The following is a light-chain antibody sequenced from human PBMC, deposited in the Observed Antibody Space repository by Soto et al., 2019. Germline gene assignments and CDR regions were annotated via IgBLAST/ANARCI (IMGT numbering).Light chain of an antibody. CDR2: KAS. J-gene: IGKJ1*01. CDR3: QHDNSYSWT. Sequence: DIQMPQSPSPLSASLGDRFTITCLASQSISDWLAWYQQQPGKAPNLLIYKASSLESGVPSRFSGSGSGTEFTLTISSLQPDDFATYYCQHDNSYSWTFGQGTKVDIK. CDR1: QSISDW. V-gene: IGKV1-5*03.